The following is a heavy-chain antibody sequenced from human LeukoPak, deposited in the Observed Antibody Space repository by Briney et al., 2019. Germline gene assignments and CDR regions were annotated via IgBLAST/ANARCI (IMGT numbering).Heavy chain of an antibody. V-gene: IGHV4-59*01. Sequence: PSETLSLTCTVAGGSIGSYYCGWIRQPPGKGLEWIGYIYYSGSTNYNPSLKSRVTISVDTSKNQFSLKLSSVTAADTAVYYCARTVYDILTGYPYGMDVWGQGTTVTVSS. CDR1: GGSIGSYY. J-gene: IGHJ6*02. D-gene: IGHD3-9*01. CDR3: ARTVYDILTGYPYGMDV. CDR2: IYYSGST.